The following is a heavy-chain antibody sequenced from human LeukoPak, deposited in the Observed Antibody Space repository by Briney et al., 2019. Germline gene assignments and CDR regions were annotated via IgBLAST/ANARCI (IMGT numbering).Heavy chain of an antibody. D-gene: IGHD5-12*01. Sequence: PGGSLRLSCAVSGFTFSNFWMSWVRQAPGNGLEWVANINQGGGVKYYVDSVKGRFTISRDDTESSLYVQMNSLRDEDTAVYYCARFGYSGWNLENWGQGTLVTVSS. CDR1: GFTFSNFW. CDR2: INQGGGVK. V-gene: IGHV3-7*01. J-gene: IGHJ4*02. CDR3: ARFGYSGWNLEN.